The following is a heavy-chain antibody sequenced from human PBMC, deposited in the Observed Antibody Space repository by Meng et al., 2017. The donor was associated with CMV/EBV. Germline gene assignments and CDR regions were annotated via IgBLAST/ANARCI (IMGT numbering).Heavy chain of an antibody. J-gene: IGHJ4*02. Sequence: ASVKVSCKASGYTFTGYYIHWVRQAPGHGLEWMGWITPMSGGTNYAQNFQDRVTMTRDTSTNTAYMELSRVRSDDTAVYYCARGNNWDRLLDFRGQGTLVTVSS. CDR1: GYTFTGYY. D-gene: IGHD3-3*01. CDR2: ITPMSGGT. V-gene: IGHV1-2*02. CDR3: ARGNNWDRLLDF.